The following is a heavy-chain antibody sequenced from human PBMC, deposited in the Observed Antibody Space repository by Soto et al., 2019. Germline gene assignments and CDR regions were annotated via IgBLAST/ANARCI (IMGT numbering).Heavy chain of an antibody. CDR1: GGSISSSSYY. Sequence: QLQLQESGPGLVKPSETLSLTCTVSGGSISSSSYYWGWVRQPPGKGLEWIGSIYYSGSTYYSPSLKSRVTISVDTSKSQFSLKLSSVTAADTAVYYCASQGTPPLYYGMDVWGQGTTVTVSS. V-gene: IGHV4-39*01. CDR2: IYYSGST. CDR3: ASQGTPPLYYGMDV. D-gene: IGHD2-15*01. J-gene: IGHJ6*02.